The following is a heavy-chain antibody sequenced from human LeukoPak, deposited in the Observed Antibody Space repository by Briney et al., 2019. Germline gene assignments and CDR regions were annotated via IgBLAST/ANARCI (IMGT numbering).Heavy chain of an antibody. D-gene: IGHD1-7*01. V-gene: IGHV3-30*03. CDR3: ARNGNNWNYHFDY. Sequence: GGSLRLSCAASGFTFSSYGMRWVRQAPGKGLEWVAVISYDGSNKYYADSVKGRFTISRDNSKNTLYLQMNSLRAEDTALYYCARNGNNWNYHFDYWGQGTLVTVSS. CDR2: ISYDGSNK. J-gene: IGHJ4*02. CDR1: GFTFSSYG.